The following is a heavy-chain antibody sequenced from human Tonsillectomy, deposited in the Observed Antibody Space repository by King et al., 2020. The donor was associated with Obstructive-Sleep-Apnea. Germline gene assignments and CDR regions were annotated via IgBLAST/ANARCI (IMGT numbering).Heavy chain of an antibody. V-gene: IGHV4-39*07. CDR3: ARADRDTAMGLFDS. CDR2: IYYSGST. CDR1: GCAISSNNY. J-gene: IGHJ4*02. D-gene: IGHD5-18*01. Sequence: QLQESGPELVKPSETLSLTCTVSGCAISSNNYWGWIRQPPGKGLGWIGNIYYSGSTYYNPTLKSRVTISVDTSNNQFSLKLNSVTAADTAVFYCARADRDTAMGLFDSWGQGTLVTVSS.